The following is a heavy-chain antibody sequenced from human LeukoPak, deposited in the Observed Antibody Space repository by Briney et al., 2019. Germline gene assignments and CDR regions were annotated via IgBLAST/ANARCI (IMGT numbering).Heavy chain of an antibody. D-gene: IGHD6-13*01. CDR2: IYHSGST. V-gene: IGHV4-39*07. CDR3: ARDETGTYGSYFDY. Sequence: PSETLSVTCTVSGGSISSSSYYWGWIRQPPGKGLEWVGSIYHSGSTYYNPSLKSRVTISVDTSKNQFSLKLSSVTAADTAVYYCARDETGTYGSYFDYWGQGTLVTVSS. CDR1: GGSISSSSYY. J-gene: IGHJ4*02.